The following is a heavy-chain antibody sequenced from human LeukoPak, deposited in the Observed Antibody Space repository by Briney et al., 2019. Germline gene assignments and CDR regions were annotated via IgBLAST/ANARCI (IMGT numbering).Heavy chain of an antibody. CDR3: AKRKVRDILTGYSNY. V-gene: IGHV3-23*01. J-gene: IGHJ4*02. Sequence: GGFLRLSCAASGFTFSSYAMSWVRQAPGKGLEWVSAISGSGGSTYYADSVEGRFTISRDNSKNTLYLQMNSLRAEDTAVYYCAKRKVRDILTGYSNYWGQGTLVTVSS. CDR1: GFTFSSYA. CDR2: ISGSGGST. D-gene: IGHD3-9*01.